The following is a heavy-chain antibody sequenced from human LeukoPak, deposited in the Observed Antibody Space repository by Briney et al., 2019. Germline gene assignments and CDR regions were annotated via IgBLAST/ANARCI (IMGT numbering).Heavy chain of an antibody. CDR2: MSHDGGTT. CDR1: GFSLRSYA. J-gene: IGHJ4*02. V-gene: IGHV3-64*02. CDR3: TRGSGPLYFDF. Sequence: HTGGSLRLSCAASGFSLRSYAIHWVRQAPGKGLEYVSAMSHDGGTTYYADSVKGGFTVSRHNSRNMVYLQMGGLRAEDMAVYYCTRGSGPLYFDFWGQGTQVTVSS. D-gene: IGHD6-19*01.